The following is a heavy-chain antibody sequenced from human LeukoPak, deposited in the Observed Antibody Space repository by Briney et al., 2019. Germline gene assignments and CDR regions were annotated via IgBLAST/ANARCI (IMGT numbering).Heavy chain of an antibody. CDR2: IYYSGTT. J-gene: IGHJ4*02. CDR1: GGSISDSSYH. D-gene: IGHD3-10*01. CDR3: AREVASSVHY. Sequence: SETLSLTCTVSGGSISDSSYHWGWIRQPPGKGLEWIGSIYYSGTTYYRPSLKSRVTISVDTSKNQFSLKLTSVTAADTAVYYCAREVASSVHYWGQGTLVTVPS. V-gene: IGHV4-39*01.